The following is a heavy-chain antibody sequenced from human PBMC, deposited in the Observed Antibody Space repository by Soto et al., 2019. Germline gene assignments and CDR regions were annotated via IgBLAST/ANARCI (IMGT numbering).Heavy chain of an antibody. Sequence: QLQLQESGSGLVKPSQTLSLTCAVSGGSIISGGYSWSWIRQPPGKCLEWIGYIYHSGRTYYNPSLKSRDTISVYRSKNQFSLKLSSVTAADTSVYYCGRQEAAGGTRFDPWGQGPLVTVS. D-gene: IGHD6-13*01. CDR2: IYHSGRT. V-gene: IGHV4-30-2*01. CDR3: GRQEAAGGTRFDP. CDR1: GGSIISGGYS. J-gene: IGHJ5*02.